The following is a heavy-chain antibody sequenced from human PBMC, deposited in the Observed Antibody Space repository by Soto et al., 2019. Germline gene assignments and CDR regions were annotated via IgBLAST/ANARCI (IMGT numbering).Heavy chain of an antibody. V-gene: IGHV3-72*01. CDR2: TRNKAHTYTT. Sequence: GGSLRLSCAASGFTFSSHAMHWVRQAPGKGLEWVGRTRNKAHTYTTEYAASVKGRFTISRDNSKNSVYLQMNSLRMEDTAVYYCVRVHSGTYNFDYWGQGTLVTVSS. D-gene: IGHD1-26*01. J-gene: IGHJ4*02. CDR1: GFTFSSHA. CDR3: VRVHSGTYNFDY.